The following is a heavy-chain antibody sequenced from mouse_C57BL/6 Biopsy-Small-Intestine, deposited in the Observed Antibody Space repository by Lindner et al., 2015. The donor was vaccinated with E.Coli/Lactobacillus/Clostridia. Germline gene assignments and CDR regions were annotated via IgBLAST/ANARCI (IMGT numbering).Heavy chain of an antibody. CDR1: YTFTDYNM. J-gene: IGHJ2*01. CDR3: RQGENGSNYFDY. Sequence: VQLQESGPELVKPGASVKIPCKASGYTFTDYNMDWVKQSHGESLEWIGEIYPRSGNTYYNEKFKGKATLTADKSSSTAYMELRSLTSEDSAVYFCARQGENGSNYFDYWGQGTTLTVSS. V-gene: IGHV1-83*01. CDR2: YPRSGNTY. D-gene: IGHD1-1*01.